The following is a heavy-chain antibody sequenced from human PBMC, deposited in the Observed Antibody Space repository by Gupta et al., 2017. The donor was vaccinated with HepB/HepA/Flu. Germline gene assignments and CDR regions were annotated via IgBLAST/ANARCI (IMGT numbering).Heavy chain of an antibody. CDR1: DYIFTNYD. J-gene: IGHJ4*02. Sequence: HVELVQSGTEVKETGASVQVSCKASDYIFTNYDISWVRQAPGQGLEWVGRINSNNGNTKYVQNLQGRVTMTTDTSTRTSYMEVRSLNSDDTAVYYCLSGSYYAYWGQGTLVTVSS. CDR3: LSGSYYAY. V-gene: IGHV1-18*01. CDR2: INSNNGNT. D-gene: IGHD1-26*01.